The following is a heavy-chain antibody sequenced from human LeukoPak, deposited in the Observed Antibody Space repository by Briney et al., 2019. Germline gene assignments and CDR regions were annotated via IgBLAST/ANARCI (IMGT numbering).Heavy chain of an antibody. CDR2: IIPIFGTA. Sequence: ASVKVSCKASGYTFTGYYMHWVRQAPGQGLEWMGGIIPIFGTANYAQKFQGRVTITADESTSTAYMELSSLRSEDTAVYYCARGARDPSIAARSDYFDYWGQGTLVTVSS. V-gene: IGHV1-69*13. J-gene: IGHJ4*02. D-gene: IGHD6-6*01. CDR1: GYTFTGYY. CDR3: ARGARDPSIAARSDYFDY.